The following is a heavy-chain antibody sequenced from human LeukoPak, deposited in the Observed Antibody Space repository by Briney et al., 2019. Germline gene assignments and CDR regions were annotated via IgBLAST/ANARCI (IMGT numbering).Heavy chain of an antibody. V-gene: IGHV4-59*08. CDR1: GGSISSYY. J-gene: IGHJ6*03. CDR2: IYYSGST. Sequence: PSETLSLTCTVSGGSISSYYWSWIRQPPGKGLEWIGYIYYSGSTNYNPSLKSRVTISVDTSKNQFSLKLSSVTAADTAVYYCARTIWFGELYYYYYMDVWGKGTTVTISS. D-gene: IGHD3-10*01. CDR3: ARTIWFGELYYYYYMDV.